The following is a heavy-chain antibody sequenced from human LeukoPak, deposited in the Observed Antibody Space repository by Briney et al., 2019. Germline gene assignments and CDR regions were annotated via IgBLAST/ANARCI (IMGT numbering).Heavy chain of an antibody. CDR2: IYYSGST. CDR3: ARDRTPTGLDY. Sequence: SETLSLTCAVSGGSISSYYWSWIRQPPGKGLEWIGYIYYSGSTNYNPSLKSRVTISVDTSKNQFSLKLSSVTAADTAVYYCARDRTPTGLDYWGQGTLVTVSS. D-gene: IGHD3-9*01. CDR1: GGSISSYY. J-gene: IGHJ4*02. V-gene: IGHV4-59*01.